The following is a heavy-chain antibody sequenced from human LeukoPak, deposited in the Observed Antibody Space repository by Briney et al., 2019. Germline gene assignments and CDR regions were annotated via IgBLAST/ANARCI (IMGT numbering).Heavy chain of an antibody. Sequence: SETLSLTCAVYGGSFSGYYWSWIRQPPGKGLEWIGEINHSGSTNYNPSLKSRVTISVDTSKNQFSLKLSSVTAADTAVYYCARDAGLQMTTVLDSWGQGILVTVSS. D-gene: IGHD4-17*01. CDR1: GGSFSGYY. V-gene: IGHV4-34*01. CDR3: ARDAGLQMTTVLDS. CDR2: INHSGST. J-gene: IGHJ4*02.